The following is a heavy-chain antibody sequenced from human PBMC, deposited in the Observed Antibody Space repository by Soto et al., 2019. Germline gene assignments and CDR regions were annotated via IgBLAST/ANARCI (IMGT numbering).Heavy chain of an antibody. CDR3: AGRISSIDY. D-gene: IGHD3-3*01. CDR1: GFTFSDYY. CDR2: ISSSGSTI. V-gene: IGHV3-11*01. J-gene: IGHJ4*02. Sequence: GGSLRLSCAASGFTFSDYYMSWIRQAPGKGLEWVSYISSSGSTIYYAEPVKGRFTISRDNAKNSLYLQMNSLRAEDTAVYYRAGRISSIDYWGQGTLVTVSS.